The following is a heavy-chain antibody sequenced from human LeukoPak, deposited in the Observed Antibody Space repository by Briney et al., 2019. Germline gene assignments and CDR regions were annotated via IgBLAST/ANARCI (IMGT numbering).Heavy chain of an antibody. CDR2: IIIIFGTA. CDR1: GSTFSSYA. J-gene: IGHJ6*03. Sequence: SVTLSCTASGSTFSSYANSWVRNAPGQGLERVGGIIIIFGTAIYAQEFQGRVTITADESTSTAYMELSSLRSEDTGVYYCARVTRDYDGRGYYYYYYYMDVWGEGSSVTVS. CDR3: ARVTRDYDGRGYYYYYYYMDV. D-gene: IGHD3-22*01. V-gene: IGHV1-69*13.